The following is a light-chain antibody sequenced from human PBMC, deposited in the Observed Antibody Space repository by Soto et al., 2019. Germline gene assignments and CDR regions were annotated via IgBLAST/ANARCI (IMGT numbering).Light chain of an antibody. CDR3: QQRSDWPLT. J-gene: IGKJ4*01. CDR1: QSVGNI. V-gene: IGKV3-11*01. CDR2: DAS. Sequence: EIVLTQSPATLSLSPGERATLSCRASQSVGNILAWYQQKPGQPPRLLMYDASERATGIPARFSGSGSGTDFTLTISSLEPDVFAVYYCQQRSDWPLTFGGGTKVEIK.